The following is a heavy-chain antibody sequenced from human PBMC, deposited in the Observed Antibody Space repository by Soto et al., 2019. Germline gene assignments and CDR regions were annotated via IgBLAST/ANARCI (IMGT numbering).Heavy chain of an antibody. V-gene: IGHV3-7*03. D-gene: IGHD1-26*01. CDR2: IKQDESEK. J-gene: IGHJ4*02. CDR1: GLTFTDYW. Sequence: GGSLRLSCVTYGLTFTDYWMSWVRQAPGKGLEWLANIKQDESEKNYLDSVKGRFTSSRDNAKNSLYLQMNSLRAEDTAVYYCASDRFRGTYYLRGVTYFFEEWGQGAPVTVSS. CDR3: ASDRFRGTYYLRGVTYFFEE.